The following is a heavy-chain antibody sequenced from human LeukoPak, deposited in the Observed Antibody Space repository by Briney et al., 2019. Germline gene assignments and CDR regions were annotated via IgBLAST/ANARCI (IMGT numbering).Heavy chain of an antibody. D-gene: IGHD1-1*01. CDR1: GYTLTELS. V-gene: IGHV1-24*01. CDR2: FDPEDGET. J-gene: IGHJ6*02. CDR3: ATDTTSAGGPYYYGMTS. Sequence: GASVKVSCKVSGYTLTELSMHWVRQAPGKGLEWMGGFDPEDGETIYAQKFQGRVTMTEDTSTDTAYMELSSLRSEDTAVYYCATDTTSAGGPYYYGMTSGAKGPRSPSP.